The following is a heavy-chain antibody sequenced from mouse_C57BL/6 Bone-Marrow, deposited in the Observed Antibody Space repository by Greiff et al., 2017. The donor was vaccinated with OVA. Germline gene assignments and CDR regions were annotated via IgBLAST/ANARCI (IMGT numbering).Heavy chain of an antibody. CDR3: ARSGKRNFDV. CDR2: LYPGSGTT. V-gene: IGHV1-76*01. J-gene: IGHJ1*03. D-gene: IGHD1-1*01. Sequence: QVQLQQSGAELVRPGASVKLSCKASGYTFTDYYINWVKQRPGQGLEWISRLYPGSGTTYYNEKFKGKATLTAEKSSSTAYMQLSSLTSEDSAVYFCARSGKRNFDVWGTGTTVTVSS. CDR1: GYTFTDYY.